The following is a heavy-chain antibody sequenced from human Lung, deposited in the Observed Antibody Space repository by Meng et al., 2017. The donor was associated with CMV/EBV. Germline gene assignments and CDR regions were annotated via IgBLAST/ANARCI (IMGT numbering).Heavy chain of an antibody. D-gene: IGHD2-2*02. CDR3: ARELGYCSSTSCYTYYYYGMDV. CDR1: GGSFSGYY. V-gene: IGHV4-34*01. CDR2: INHSGST. J-gene: IGHJ6*02. Sequence: LXCAVYGGSFSGYYWSWIRQPPGKGLEWIGEINHSGSTNYNPSLKSRVTISVDTSKNQFSLKLSSVTAADTAVYYCARELGYCSSTSCYTYYYYGMDVWGQGTXVTVSS.